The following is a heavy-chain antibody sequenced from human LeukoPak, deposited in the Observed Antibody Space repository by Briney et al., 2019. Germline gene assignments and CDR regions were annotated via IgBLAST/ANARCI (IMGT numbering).Heavy chain of an antibody. CDR3: AKEWIQKEHDAFDI. Sequence: PGGSLRLSCTASGFTFSRYWMNWVRQAPGKGLEWVANISEDGIKKYYVDSVRGRFTISRDNTKNSLYLQMNSLRAEDTAVYYCAKEWIQKEHDAFDIWGQGTMVTVSS. CDR1: GFTFSRYW. D-gene: IGHD5-18*01. J-gene: IGHJ3*02. CDR2: ISEDGIKK. V-gene: IGHV3-7*01.